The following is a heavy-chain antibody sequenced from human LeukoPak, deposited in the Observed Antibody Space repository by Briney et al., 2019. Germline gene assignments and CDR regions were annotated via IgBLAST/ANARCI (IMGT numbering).Heavy chain of an antibody. CDR3: ARVNLRGSQYNWFDP. D-gene: IGHD1-26*01. Sequence: SVKVSCKASGGTLNSHIFTWVRQAPGQGLEWMGKITPIIDVSKYAQKFQGRLTITADKSTATVYMELSGLKPEDTAVYYCARVNLRGSQYNWFDPWGQGTLVSVSS. CDR2: ITPIIDVS. J-gene: IGHJ5*02. V-gene: IGHV1-69*02. CDR1: GGTLNSHI.